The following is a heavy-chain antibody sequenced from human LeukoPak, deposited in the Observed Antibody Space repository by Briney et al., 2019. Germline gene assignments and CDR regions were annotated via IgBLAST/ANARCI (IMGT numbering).Heavy chain of an antibody. CDR1: GGSFSGYY. D-gene: IGHD6-13*01. J-gene: IGHJ4*02. CDR3: ASTLAAALNY. Sequence: PSETLSLTCAVYGGSFSGYYWSWIRQPPGKGLEWIGEINHSGSTNYNPSLKSRFTISVDTSKNQFSLKLSSVTAADTAVYYCASTLAAALNYWGQGTLVTVSS. CDR2: INHSGST. V-gene: IGHV4-34*01.